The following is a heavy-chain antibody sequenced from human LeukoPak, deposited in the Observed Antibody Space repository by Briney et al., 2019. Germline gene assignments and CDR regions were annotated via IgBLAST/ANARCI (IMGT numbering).Heavy chain of an antibody. V-gene: IGHV3-74*01. Sequence: PGGSLRLSCAASAFTFSNYAMSWVRQAPGKGLVWVSRINSDGSSTSYADSVKGRFTISRDNAKNTLYLQMNSLRAEDTAVYYCARGYCSGGSCYFDYWGQGTLVTVSS. J-gene: IGHJ4*02. CDR1: AFTFSNYA. CDR2: INSDGSST. CDR3: ARGYCSGGSCYFDY. D-gene: IGHD2-15*01.